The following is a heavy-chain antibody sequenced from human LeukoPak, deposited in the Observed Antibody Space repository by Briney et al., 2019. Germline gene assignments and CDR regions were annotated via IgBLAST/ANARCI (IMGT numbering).Heavy chain of an antibody. V-gene: IGHV1-46*01. CDR2: INPSGGST. CDR3: ARDNSVEDTAWWFDP. D-gene: IGHD4-23*01. CDR1: GYTFTSYY. Sequence: ASVKVSCNASGYTFTSYYMHWVRQAPGQGLEWMGIINPSGGSTSYAQKFQGRVTMTRDMSTSTDYMELSSLRSKDTAVYYCARDNSVEDTAWWFDPWGQGTLVTVSS. J-gene: IGHJ5*02.